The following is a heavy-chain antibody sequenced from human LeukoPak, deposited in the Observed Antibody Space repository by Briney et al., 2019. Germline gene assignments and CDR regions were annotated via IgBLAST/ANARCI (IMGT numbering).Heavy chain of an antibody. V-gene: IGHV4-31*03. CDR1: GGSISSGGYY. Sequence: SETLSLTCTVSGGSISSGGYYWSWIRQHPGKGLEWIGRIYYSGTTDYNPSLKSRLSISVDTFKNHFSLKLSSATAADTAVYYCAREYFYENSADIWGQGTMVTVSS. J-gene: IGHJ3*02. D-gene: IGHD3-22*01. CDR3: AREYFYENSADI. CDR2: IYYSGTT.